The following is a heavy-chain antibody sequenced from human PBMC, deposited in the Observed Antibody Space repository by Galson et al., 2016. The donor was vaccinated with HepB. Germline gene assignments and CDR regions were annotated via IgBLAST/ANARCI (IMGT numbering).Heavy chain of an antibody. J-gene: IGHJ4*02. V-gene: IGHV4-31*03. CDR2: IYYSGST. CDR1: GGSIRSTTCY. CDR3: ATMTTVTAPDPGLLDH. Sequence: TLSLTCTVSGGSIRSTTCYWNWIRQRPVKGLEWIGYIYYSGSTYYNPSLKSRVSISVDTSKNQFSLKLNSATAADTAVYYCATMTTVTAPDPGLLDHWGQGTLVTVSS. D-gene: IGHD4-17*01.